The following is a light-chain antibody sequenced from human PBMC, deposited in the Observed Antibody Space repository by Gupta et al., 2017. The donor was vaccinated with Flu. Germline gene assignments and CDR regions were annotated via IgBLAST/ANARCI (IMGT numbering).Light chain of an antibody. CDR2: LGS. J-gene: IGKJ5*01. CDR3: RQALQTPLT. V-gene: IGKV2-28*01. Sequence: DSVMTQSPLSLPVTPGEPASISCRSSQSLLQSNGYNYLDWYLQKPGQSPQLLIYLGSNRASGVPDRFSGSGSGTDFTLKISRVEAEDVGVYYCRQALQTPLTFGQGTRLEIK. CDR1: QSLLQSNGYNY.